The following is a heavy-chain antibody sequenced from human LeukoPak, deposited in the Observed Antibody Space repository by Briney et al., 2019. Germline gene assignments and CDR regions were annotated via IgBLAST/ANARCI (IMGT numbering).Heavy chain of an antibody. Sequence: GGSLRLSCAASGFNFNDYGMSWVRQAPGKGLEWVSGINWNGGSTGYADSVKGRLTISRDNAKNSLYLQMNSLRAEDTAFYYCARGSIAIYYYDSSGYFDYWGQGTLVTVSS. V-gene: IGHV3-20*04. D-gene: IGHD3-22*01. J-gene: IGHJ4*02. CDR3: ARGSIAIYYYDSSGYFDY. CDR2: INWNGGST. CDR1: GFNFNDYG.